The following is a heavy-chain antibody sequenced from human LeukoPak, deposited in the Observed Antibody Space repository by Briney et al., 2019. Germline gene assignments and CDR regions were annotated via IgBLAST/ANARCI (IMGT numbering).Heavy chain of an antibody. CDR1: GYTFTSYY. D-gene: IGHD1-7*01. Sequence: GASVKVSCKASGYTFTSYYMHWVQQAPGQGLEWMGIINPSGGSTSYAQKFQGRVTMTRDTSTSTVYMELSSLRSEDTAVYYCARENYVFRYFDLWGRGTLVAVSS. CDR3: ARENYVFRYFDL. CDR2: INPSGGST. V-gene: IGHV1-46*01. J-gene: IGHJ2*01.